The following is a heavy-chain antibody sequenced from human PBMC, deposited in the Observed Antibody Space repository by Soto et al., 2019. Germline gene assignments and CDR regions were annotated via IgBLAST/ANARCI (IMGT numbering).Heavy chain of an antibody. CDR3: ARGDYYDIHDS. CDR2: INAGNGNT. V-gene: IGHV1-3*01. D-gene: IGHD3-22*01. CDR1: GYTFTGYA. Sequence: QVQLVQSGAEVKKPGASVKVSCKASGYTFTGYAIHWVRQAPGQRLEWMGWINAGNGNTKYSQKLQGRVTITRDTPASTAYMELSSLRSDDTAVYYCARGDYYDIHDSWGQGTLVTVSS. J-gene: IGHJ4*02.